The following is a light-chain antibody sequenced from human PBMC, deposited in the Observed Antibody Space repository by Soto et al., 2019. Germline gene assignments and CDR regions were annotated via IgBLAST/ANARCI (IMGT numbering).Light chain of an antibody. Sequence: DIQLTQSPSTLSASVGDRVTITCRASQSIVNWLAWYQQKPGKAPKFLIYRASNLESGVPSRFSGSGSGTEFTLTISNLQPDDFATYYCQQYNGYPVTFGGGTKVETK. CDR1: QSIVNW. V-gene: IGKV1-5*03. CDR3: QQYNGYPVT. J-gene: IGKJ4*01. CDR2: RAS.